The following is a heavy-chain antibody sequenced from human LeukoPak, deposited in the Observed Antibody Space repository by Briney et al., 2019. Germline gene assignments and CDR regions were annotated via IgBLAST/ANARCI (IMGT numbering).Heavy chain of an antibody. CDR1: GYNLSELS. J-gene: IGHJ4*02. D-gene: IGHD3-22*01. V-gene: IGHV1-24*01. CDR2: FTPEDGKP. CDR3: AASIYYKSSLFDY. Sequence: ASLKVSCKVSGYNLSELSVHWVRQAPGKGLEWMGTFTPEDGKPIYAQKFQGGVTVTEDTTTDTGYMELSRLSSEGTAVYYCAASIYYKSSLFDYWGQGTLVTVSS.